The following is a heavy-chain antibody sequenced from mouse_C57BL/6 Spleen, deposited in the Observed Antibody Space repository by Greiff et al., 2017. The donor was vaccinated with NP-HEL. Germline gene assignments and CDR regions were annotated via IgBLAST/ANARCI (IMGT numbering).Heavy chain of an antibody. CDR3: AREGTAQAYFDY. CDR2: IYPGDGDT. D-gene: IGHD3-2*02. V-gene: IGHV1-82*01. Sequence: VQLQQSGPELVKPGASVKISCKASGYAFSSSWMNWVKQRPGQGLEWIGRIYPGDGDTNYNGKFKGKATLTADKSSSTAYMQLSSLTAEDSAVYFCAREGTAQAYFDYWGQGTTLTVSS. J-gene: IGHJ2*01. CDR1: GYAFSSSW.